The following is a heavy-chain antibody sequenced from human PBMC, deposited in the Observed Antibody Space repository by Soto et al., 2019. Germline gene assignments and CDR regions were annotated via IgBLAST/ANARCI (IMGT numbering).Heavy chain of an antibody. D-gene: IGHD5-12*01. Sequence: QVQLVESGGGVVQPGRSLRLSCAASGFTFSSYGMHWVRQAPGKGLEWVAVIWCDGSNKWYADSVKGRFTISRDNSKNTLYLQMNSLRAEDTAVYSCARDRGYSGYDSPRYYYGMDVWGQGTTVTVSS. CDR3: ARDRGYSGYDSPRYYYGMDV. J-gene: IGHJ6*02. V-gene: IGHV3-33*01. CDR1: GFTFSSYG. CDR2: IWCDGSNK.